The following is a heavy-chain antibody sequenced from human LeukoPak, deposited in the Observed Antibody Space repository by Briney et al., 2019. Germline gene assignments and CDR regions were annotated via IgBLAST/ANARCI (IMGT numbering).Heavy chain of an antibody. Sequence: ASVKVSCKASGYTFTGYYMHWVRQAPGQGLEWMGWINPNSGGTNYAQKFQGRVTMTRDTSISTAYMELSRLRSDDTAVYYCARDPLPVVVHYYFDYWGQGTLVTVSS. J-gene: IGHJ4*02. D-gene: IGHD3-22*01. CDR1: GYTFTGYY. CDR2: INPNSGGT. V-gene: IGHV1-2*02. CDR3: ARDPLPVVVHYYFDY.